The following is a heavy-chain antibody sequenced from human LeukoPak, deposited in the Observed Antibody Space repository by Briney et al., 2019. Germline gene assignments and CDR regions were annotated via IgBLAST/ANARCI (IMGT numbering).Heavy chain of an antibody. J-gene: IGHJ3*02. CDR3: ASLNTAMPYGHDAFDI. V-gene: IGHV4-59*01. Sequence: SETLSLTCTFSGGSISGYYCSWIRQPPGKGLEWIGYIYYSGSTSYNPSLQSRVTMSVDTSKNQFSLKLSSVTAADTAVYYCASLNTAMPYGHDAFDIWGQGTMVTVSS. CDR1: GGSISGYY. CDR2: IYYSGST. D-gene: IGHD5-18*01.